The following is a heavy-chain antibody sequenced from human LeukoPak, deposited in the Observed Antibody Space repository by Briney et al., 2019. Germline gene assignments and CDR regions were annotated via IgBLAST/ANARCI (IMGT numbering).Heavy chain of an antibody. CDR3: ATVDHDSNGYYVY. Sequence: GGSLRLSCAASGFTFNTYWMSWVRQAPGKGLEWVANIQQGGGDKYYVDSVKGRFTISRDNAKNVLYLQMNSLRAEDTAVYYCATVDHDSNGYYVYWGQGALVTVSS. D-gene: IGHD3-22*01. V-gene: IGHV3-7*02. CDR2: IQQGGGDK. J-gene: IGHJ4*02. CDR1: GFTFNTYW.